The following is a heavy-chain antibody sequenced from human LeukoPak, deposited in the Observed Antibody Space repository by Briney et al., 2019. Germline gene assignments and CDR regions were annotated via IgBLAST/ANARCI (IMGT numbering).Heavy chain of an antibody. CDR2: MNPNSGNT. D-gene: IGHD6-19*01. CDR3: PRGRRQWLVLRAFDI. CDR1: GYTFTSYD. J-gene: IGHJ3*02. Sequence: ASVKVSCKASGYTFTSYDINWVRQATGQGLEWMGSMNPNSGNTGYAQKFQGRVTMTRNTSISTAYMELSSLRSEVTAVYYCPRGRRQWLVLRAFDIWRQGTMVTVSS. V-gene: IGHV1-8*01.